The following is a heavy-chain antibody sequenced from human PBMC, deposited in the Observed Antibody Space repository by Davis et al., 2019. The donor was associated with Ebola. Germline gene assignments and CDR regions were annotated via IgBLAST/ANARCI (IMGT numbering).Heavy chain of an antibody. Sequence: PGGSLRLSCAASGLTFSDHYMDWVRQAPGQGLEWVARIRNKGNSYTTEYAASVKCRFTISRDDSENSHYLQMNSLKTEDTAVYYCARGSVGTAFRAFDIWGQGTMVTVSS. CDR3: ARGSVGTAFRAFDI. CDR1: GLTFSDHY. J-gene: IGHJ3*02. V-gene: IGHV3-72*01. CDR2: IRNKGNSYTT. D-gene: IGHD5-18*01.